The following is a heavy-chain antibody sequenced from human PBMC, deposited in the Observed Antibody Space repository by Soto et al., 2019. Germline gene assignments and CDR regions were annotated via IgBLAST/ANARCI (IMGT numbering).Heavy chain of an antibody. CDR2: IYHSGST. CDR1: VGSISSGGYS. V-gene: IGHV4-30-2*01. CDR3: ARGGTYDSSGYYYT. J-gene: IGHJ5*02. D-gene: IGHD3-22*01. Sequence: TLSLTCAVSVGSISSGGYSWSWILQPPGKGLEWIGYIYHSGSTYYNPSLKSRVTISVDRSKNQFSLKLSSVTAADTAVYYCARGGTYDSSGYYYTWGQGTLVTVSS.